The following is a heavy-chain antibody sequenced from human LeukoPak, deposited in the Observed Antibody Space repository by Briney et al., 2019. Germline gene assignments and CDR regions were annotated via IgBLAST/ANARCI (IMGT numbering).Heavy chain of an antibody. CDR3: AKGPRVRTTVKTRGWGFDY. CDR2: IIPILGIA. D-gene: IGHD4-17*01. V-gene: IGHV1-69*04. J-gene: IGHJ4*02. CDR1: GGTFSSYA. Sequence: ASVKVSCKASGGTFSSYAISWVRQAPGQGLEWMGRIIPILGIANYAQKFQGRVTITADKSTSTAYMELSSLRSEDTAVYYCAKGPRVRTTVKTRGWGFDYWGQGTLVTVSS.